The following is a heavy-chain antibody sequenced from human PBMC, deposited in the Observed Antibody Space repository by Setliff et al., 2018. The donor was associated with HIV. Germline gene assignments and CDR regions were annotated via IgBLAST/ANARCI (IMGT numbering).Heavy chain of an antibody. CDR2: IRSKAYGGTT. Sequence: HPGGSLRLSCTASGFTFGDYAMSWFRQAPGKGLEWVGFIRSKAYGGTTEYAASVKGRFTISRDDSKSIAYLQMNSLKTEDTAVYYCTRVHCSGGSCQPVPDYWGQGTLVTVSS. CDR3: TRVHCSGGSCQPVPDY. CDR1: GFTFGDYA. D-gene: IGHD2-15*01. V-gene: IGHV3-49*03. J-gene: IGHJ4*02.